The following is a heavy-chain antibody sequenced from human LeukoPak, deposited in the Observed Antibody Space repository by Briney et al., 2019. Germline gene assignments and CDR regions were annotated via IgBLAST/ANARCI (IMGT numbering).Heavy chain of an antibody. CDR1: GYTFTSYA. D-gene: IGHD6-19*01. Sequence: ASVKVSCKASGYTFTSYAMHWVRQAPGQRLEWMGWINAGNGNTKYSQEFQGRVTITRDTSASTAYMELSSLRSEDMAVYYCARVIAVAGKGYYFDYWGQGTLVTVSS. V-gene: IGHV1-3*03. CDR3: ARVIAVAGKGYYFDY. J-gene: IGHJ4*02. CDR2: INAGNGNT.